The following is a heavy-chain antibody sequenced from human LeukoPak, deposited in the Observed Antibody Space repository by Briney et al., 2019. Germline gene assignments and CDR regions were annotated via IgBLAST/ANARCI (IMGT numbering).Heavy chain of an antibody. D-gene: IGHD2-8*01. V-gene: IGHV3-9*01. Sequence: GGSLRLSCAASGFAYDDYAMHWVRQAPGKGLEWVSGISWNSNSIDYADSVKGRFTISRDNAKNSLYLQMNSLRAEDTALYYCARDPYGRYGMDVWGQGTTVTVSS. CDR2: ISWNSNSI. J-gene: IGHJ6*02. CDR1: GFAYDDYA. CDR3: ARDPYGRYGMDV.